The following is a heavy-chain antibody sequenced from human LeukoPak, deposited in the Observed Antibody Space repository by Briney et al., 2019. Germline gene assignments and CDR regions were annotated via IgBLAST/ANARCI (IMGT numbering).Heavy chain of an antibody. V-gene: IGHV1-2*02. Sequence: GASVKVSCKASGYTFTGYYMHWVRQAPGQGLEWMGWINPNSGGTNYAQKFKGRVTMTRDTSISTAYLELSRLTSDDTAVYYCARDYSDPSGYYYWGQGTLVTVSS. D-gene: IGHD3-22*01. CDR2: INPNSGGT. CDR3: ARDYSDPSGYYY. CDR1: GYTFTGYY. J-gene: IGHJ4*02.